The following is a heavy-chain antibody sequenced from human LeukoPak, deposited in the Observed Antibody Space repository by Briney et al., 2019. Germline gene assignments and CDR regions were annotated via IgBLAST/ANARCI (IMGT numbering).Heavy chain of an antibody. J-gene: IGHJ4*02. V-gene: IGHV3-23*01. CDR2: ISGSGDRT. CDR1: GFTFSSYA. CDR3: ANTFGGIMATAGDY. Sequence: GGSLRLSCAASGFTFSSYAMTWVRQAPGKGLGWVSTISGSGDRTYYADFVKGRFTVSRDNSKNTLYLQMSSLRAEDTAVYYCANTFGGIMATAGDYWGQGTLVTVSS. D-gene: IGHD6-13*01.